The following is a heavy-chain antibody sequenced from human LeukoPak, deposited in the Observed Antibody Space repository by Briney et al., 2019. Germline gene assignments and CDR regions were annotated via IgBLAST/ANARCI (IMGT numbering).Heavy chain of an antibody. CDR1: GYTLTELP. Sequence: GASVKVSCKVSGYTLTELPMHWVRQAPGKGLEWMGGFDPEDGETIYAQKFQGRVTMTEDTSTDTAYMELSSLRSEDTAVYYCATGSIYYGSGSYPPDYWGQGTLVTVSS. CDR3: ATGSIYYGSGSYPPDY. D-gene: IGHD3-10*01. CDR2: FDPEDGET. V-gene: IGHV1-24*01. J-gene: IGHJ4*02.